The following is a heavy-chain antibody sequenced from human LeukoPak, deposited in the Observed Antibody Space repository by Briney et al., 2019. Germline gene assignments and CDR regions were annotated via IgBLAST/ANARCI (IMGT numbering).Heavy chain of an antibody. D-gene: IGHD6-19*01. V-gene: IGHV3-23*01. CDR1: GFTFSSYA. CDR3: ARGKGIAVSSFDS. Sequence: GGSLRLSCAASGFTFSSYAMSWVRQAPGKGLEGVSGISGSGTSTYYADSVKGRFTISRDNSKNTMSLQMNTLRAEDTGLYYCARGKGIAVSSFDSWGQGTLVTVSS. CDR2: ISGSGTST. J-gene: IGHJ4*02.